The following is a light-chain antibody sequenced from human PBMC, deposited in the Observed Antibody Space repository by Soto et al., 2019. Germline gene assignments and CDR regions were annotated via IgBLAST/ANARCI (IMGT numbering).Light chain of an antibody. CDR2: DAA. CDR3: QQYSSYWT. V-gene: IGKV1-5*01. Sequence: DIHMTQSPSTLSAFVGDRVTITCRASESIANYLAWYRHRPGKAPKLLIFDAANLQSGVPSRFSGSGSGTEFTLTISSLQPDDVATYHCQQYSSYWTSGQATKVDIK. CDR1: ESIANY. J-gene: IGKJ1*01.